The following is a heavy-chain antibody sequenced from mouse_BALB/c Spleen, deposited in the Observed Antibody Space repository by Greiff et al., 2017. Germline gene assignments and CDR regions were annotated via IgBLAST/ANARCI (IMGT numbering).Heavy chain of an antibody. CDR1: GFTFNTYA. J-gene: IGHJ4*01. D-gene: IGHD2-10*02. CDR2: IRSKSNNYAT. CDR3: VRLVWYPYYAMDY. Sequence: EVMLVESGGGLVQPKGSLKLSCAASGFTFNTYAMNWVRQAPGKGLEWVARIRSKSNNYATYYADSVKDRFTISRDVSQSMLYLQMNNLKTEDTAMYYCVRLVWYPYYAMDYWGQGTSVTVSS. V-gene: IGHV10-1*02.